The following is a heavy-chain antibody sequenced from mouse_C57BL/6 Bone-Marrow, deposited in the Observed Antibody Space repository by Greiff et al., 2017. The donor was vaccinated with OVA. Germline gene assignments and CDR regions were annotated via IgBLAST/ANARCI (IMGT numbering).Heavy chain of an antibody. CDR1: GFNIKDDY. Sequence: VQLQQSGAELVRPGASVKLSCTASGFNIKDDYMHWVKQRPEQGLEWIGWIDPENGDTEYASKFQGKATITADTSSNTAYLQLSSLTSEDTAVYYCTTKAAQASWYFDVWGTGTTVTVSS. V-gene: IGHV14-4*01. J-gene: IGHJ1*03. CDR2: IDPENGDT. CDR3: TTKAAQASWYFDV. D-gene: IGHD3-2*02.